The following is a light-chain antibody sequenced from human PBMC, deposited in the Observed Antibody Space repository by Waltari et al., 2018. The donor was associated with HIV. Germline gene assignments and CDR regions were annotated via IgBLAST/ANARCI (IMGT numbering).Light chain of an antibody. J-gene: IGLJ2*01. CDR1: NIGRKV. CDR3: QVWDSSTAF. CDR2: RDT. Sequence: SYDLTQPLSVSVARGQTATNSCGGENIGRKVVHWYQQKPGQAPLLVIYRDTHRPSGIPDRFSGSNSGNTATLTISRAQPGDEADFYCQVWDSSTAFFGGGTKLTVL. V-gene: IGLV3-9*01.